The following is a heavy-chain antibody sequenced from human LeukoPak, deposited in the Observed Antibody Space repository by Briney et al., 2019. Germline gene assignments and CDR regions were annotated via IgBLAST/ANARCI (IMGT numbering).Heavy chain of an antibody. J-gene: IGHJ4*02. Sequence: GGSLRLSCAASGFTFSSYWMHWVRHAPGKGLVWVSRINSDGSSTSYADSVKGRFTISRDNAKNTLYLQMNSLRVEDTAVYYCARGLSYDSSGYVDYWGQGTLVTVSS. CDR1: GFTFSSYW. D-gene: IGHD3-22*01. CDR2: INSDGSST. CDR3: ARGLSYDSSGYVDY. V-gene: IGHV3-74*01.